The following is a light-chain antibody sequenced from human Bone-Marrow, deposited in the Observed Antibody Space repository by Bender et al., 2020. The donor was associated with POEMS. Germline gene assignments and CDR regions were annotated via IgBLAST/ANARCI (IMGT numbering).Light chain of an antibody. CDR2: INN. Sequence: QSVLTQPPSASGTPGQRVTISCSGSRSNIGSNTVNWYQQLPGTAPKLLIYINNQRPSGVPDRFSGSKSGTSASLAISGLQSEDEADYYCAAWEDSLNGWVFGGGTKLTVL. V-gene: IGLV1-44*01. CDR1: RSNIGSNT. CDR3: AAWEDSLNGWV. J-gene: IGLJ3*02.